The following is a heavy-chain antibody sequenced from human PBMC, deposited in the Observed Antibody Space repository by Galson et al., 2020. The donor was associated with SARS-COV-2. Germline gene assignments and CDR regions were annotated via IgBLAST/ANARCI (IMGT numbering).Heavy chain of an antibody. D-gene: IGHD3-10*01. CDR3: ARDDTDGSGCFDY. V-gene: IGHV3-48*04. J-gene: IGHJ4*02. CDR1: GFNFSSYS. CDR2: LSSSSSTI. Sequence: GGSLRHSCAASGFNFSSYSMNWVRPAPGKGLEWVSYLSSSSSTIYYADSVKGRFTISRDNAKNSLYLQMNSLRAEDTAVYYCARDDTDGSGCFDYWGQGTLVTVSS.